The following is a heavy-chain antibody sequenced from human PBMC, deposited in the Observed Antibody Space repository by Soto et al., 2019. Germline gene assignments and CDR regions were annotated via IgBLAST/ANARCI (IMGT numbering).Heavy chain of an antibody. CDR3: AREEWEFTGTTFGKNSLFDY. Sequence: PGGSLRLSCAASGFTFSSYWMSWVRQAPGKGLEWVANIKQDGSEKYYVDSVKGRFTISRDNAKNSLYLQMNSLRAEDTAVYYCAREEWEFTGTTFGKNSLFDYWGQGTLVTVS. D-gene: IGHD1-7*01. CDR1: GFTFSSYW. CDR2: IKQDGSEK. J-gene: IGHJ4*02. V-gene: IGHV3-7*01.